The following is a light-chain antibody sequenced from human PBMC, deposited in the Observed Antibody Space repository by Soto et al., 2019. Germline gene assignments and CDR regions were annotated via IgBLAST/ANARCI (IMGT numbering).Light chain of an antibody. J-gene: IGKJ4*01. CDR2: GAS. Sequence: EIIFTQSRLTLFFCRLDEATLSCKGTQAVTSKFLAWYQQKPGKPPRLLILGASTRATGIADRFSGSGSGTDFTLTISRLEPEDFAVYYCQQYGDSLLTFGGGTKVDIK. CDR3: QQYGDSLLT. CDR1: QAVTSKF. V-gene: IGKV3-20*01.